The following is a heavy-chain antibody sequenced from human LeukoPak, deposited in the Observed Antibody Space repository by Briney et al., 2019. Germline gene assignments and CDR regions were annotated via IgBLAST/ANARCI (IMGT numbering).Heavy chain of an antibody. Sequence: PSETLSLTCTVSGGSISSFSWTWIRQPAGKGLEWIGRIYTTGSTNYNPSPKGRVTMSVDTSKNHFSLKLSSVIAADTAVYFCAREDPYWYFDLWGRGTLVTVSS. J-gene: IGHJ2*01. CDR1: GGSISSFS. CDR2: IYTTGST. CDR3: AREDPYWYFDL. V-gene: IGHV4-4*07.